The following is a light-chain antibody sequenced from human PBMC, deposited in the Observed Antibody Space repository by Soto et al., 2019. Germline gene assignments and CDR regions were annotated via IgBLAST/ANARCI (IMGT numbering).Light chain of an antibody. Sequence: EVLLTQSPATLSSSPWARATLSCRAITSVCTSLACYQHKPGRAPRLLIYDESLRANGVPVRLGGSGSGTAFTLTIIRLQHADYVVYDCQQRNVWPPITFGQGTRVE. V-gene: IGKV3-11*01. CDR3: QQRNVWPPIT. CDR2: DES. J-gene: IGKJ5*01. CDR1: TSVCTS.